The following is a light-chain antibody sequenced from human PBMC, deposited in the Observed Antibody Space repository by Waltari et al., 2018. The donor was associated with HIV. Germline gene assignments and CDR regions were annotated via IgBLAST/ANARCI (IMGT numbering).Light chain of an antibody. CDR1: YIGTKS. V-gene: IGLV3-9*01. CDR3: QLLDSSTVI. Sequence: SYEVTQSLSVSVALGQTAKITCGGNYIGTKSVHWYQQKPGQAPVLVIYADRGRPSGVPARFSGSSSGNTATLIISGVQSGDEADYYCQLLDSSTVIFGGGTKLTVL. CDR2: ADR. J-gene: IGLJ2*01.